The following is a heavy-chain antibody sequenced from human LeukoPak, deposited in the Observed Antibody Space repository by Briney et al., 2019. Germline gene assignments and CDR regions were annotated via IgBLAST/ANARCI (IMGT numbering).Heavy chain of an antibody. Sequence: ASVKVSCKASGGTFSSYAISWVRQAPGHGLEWMGWISSAGNTNYAPKFQDRATMTTDTSTSIAYIELRSLRFDDTAVYYCARDFAWGSGGAPIDDNWLDPWGQGTLVTVSS. D-gene: IGHD7-27*01. J-gene: IGHJ5*02. V-gene: IGHV1-18*01. CDR2: ISSAGNT. CDR3: ARDFAWGSGGAPIDDNWLDP. CDR1: GGTFSSYA.